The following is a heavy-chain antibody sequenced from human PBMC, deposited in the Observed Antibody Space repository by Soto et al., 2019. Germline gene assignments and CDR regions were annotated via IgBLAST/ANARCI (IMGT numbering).Heavy chain of an antibody. V-gene: IGHV5-51*01. CDR3: ARQLSHICDS. CDR2: IKLGTYDI. Sequence: EVQLVQSGADIKKPGESLKISCKGVGYKFGSAWIGWVRQMPGKGLEWMGIIKLGTYDIRYSPSCRGHVTISADEAVSTAYLQWSSLKASDTAMYYCARQLSHICDSWGQGTLVTVSS. J-gene: IGHJ4*02. CDR1: GYKFGSAW. D-gene: IGHD3-3*02.